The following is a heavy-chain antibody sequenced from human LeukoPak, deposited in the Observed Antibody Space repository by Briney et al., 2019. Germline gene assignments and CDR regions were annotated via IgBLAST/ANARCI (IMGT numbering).Heavy chain of an antibody. V-gene: IGHV3-7*01. J-gene: IGHJ6*02. CDR2: IKQDGSEK. CDR3: ARESRYHYGMDV. Sequence: GGSLGLSCAASGFTFGNYWMSWVRQAPGKGLEWVANIKQDGSEKYYVDSVKGRFTISRDNAKNSLYLQMNSLRAEDTAVYYCARESRYHYGMDVWGQGTTVTVSS. CDR1: GFTFGNYW.